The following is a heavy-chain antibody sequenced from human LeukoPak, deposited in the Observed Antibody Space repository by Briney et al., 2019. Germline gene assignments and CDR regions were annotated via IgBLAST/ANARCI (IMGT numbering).Heavy chain of an antibody. V-gene: IGHV3-30*09. CDR2: VSFDGNTT. CDR3: ARFRAATTRFDY. D-gene: IGHD1/OR15-1a*01. J-gene: IGHJ4*02. Sequence: GGSLRLSCAASGFTFRNHAMYWVRHAPGRGLEEAAVVSFDGNTTFYSDSVKGRFAISRDNSKNTLYLEMNSLRPEDTAVYYCARFRAATTRFDYWGQGTLVTVSS. CDR1: GFTFRNHA.